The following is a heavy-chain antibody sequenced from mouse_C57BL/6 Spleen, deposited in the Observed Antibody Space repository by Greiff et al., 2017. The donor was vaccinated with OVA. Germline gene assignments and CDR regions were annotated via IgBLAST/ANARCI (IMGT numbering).Heavy chain of an antibody. V-gene: IGHV3-6*01. J-gene: IGHJ2*01. Sequence: EVKLMESGPGLVKPSQSLSLTCSVTGYSITSGYYWNWIRQFPGNKLEWMGYISYDGSNNYNPSLKNRISITLDTSKNQFFLKLNSVTTEDTATYYCARAYYGAFDYWGQGTTLTVSS. CDR2: ISYDGSN. CDR1: GYSITSGYY. CDR3: ARAYYGAFDY. D-gene: IGHD2-10*01.